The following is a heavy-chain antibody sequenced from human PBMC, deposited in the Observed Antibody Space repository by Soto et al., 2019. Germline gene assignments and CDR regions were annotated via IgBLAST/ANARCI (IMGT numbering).Heavy chain of an antibody. CDR3: AKLGRIAAAGTSGFDP. Sequence: GGSLRLSCAASGFTFSSYGMHWVRQAPGKGLEWVAVISYDGSNKYYADSVKGRFTISRDNSKNTLYLQMNSLRAEDTAVYYCAKLGRIAAAGTSGFDPWGQGTLVTVSS. CDR1: GFTFSSYG. D-gene: IGHD6-13*01. V-gene: IGHV3-30*18. CDR2: ISYDGSNK. J-gene: IGHJ5*02.